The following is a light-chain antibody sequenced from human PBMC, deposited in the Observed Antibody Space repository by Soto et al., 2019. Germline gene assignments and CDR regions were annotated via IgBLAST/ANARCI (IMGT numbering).Light chain of an antibody. CDR3: SSYTSSSTLVV. V-gene: IGLV2-14*01. J-gene: IGLJ1*01. CDR2: DVS. CDR1: SSDVGGYNY. Sequence: QSVLTQPASVSGSPRQSITISCTGTSSDVGGYNYVSWYQQHPGKAPKLMIYDVSNRPSGVSNRFSGSKSGNTASLTISGLQAEDEADYYCSSYTSSSTLVVFGTGT.